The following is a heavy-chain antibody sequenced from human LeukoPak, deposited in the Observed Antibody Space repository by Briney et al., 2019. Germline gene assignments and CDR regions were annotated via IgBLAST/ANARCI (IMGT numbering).Heavy chain of an antibody. CDR1: GFTFSNAW. V-gene: IGHV3-15*01. CDR2: IKSKTDGGTT. J-gene: IGHJ4*02. D-gene: IGHD1-26*01. Sequence: PGGSLRLSCAASGFTFSNAWMSWVRQAPGKGLEWVGRIKSKTDGGTTDYAAPVKGRFTISRDESKNTLYLQMNSLKTEDTAVYYCTTAGWELYYFDYWGQGTLVTVSS. CDR3: TTAGWELYYFDY.